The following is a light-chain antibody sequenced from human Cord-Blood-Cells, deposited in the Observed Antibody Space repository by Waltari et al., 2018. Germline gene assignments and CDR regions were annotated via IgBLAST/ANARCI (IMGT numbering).Light chain of an antibody. CDR2: EGS. CDR1: SRHVGSYNL. CDR3: CSYAGSSTWV. V-gene: IGLV2-23*01. J-gene: IGLJ3*02. Sequence: QSALTPPASVSGSPGQSITLSCTGPSRHVGSYNLVSWYQQHPGKAPKLMIYEGSKRPSGVSNRFSGSKSGNTSSLTISGLQAEDEADYYCCSYAGSSTWVFGGGTKLTVL.